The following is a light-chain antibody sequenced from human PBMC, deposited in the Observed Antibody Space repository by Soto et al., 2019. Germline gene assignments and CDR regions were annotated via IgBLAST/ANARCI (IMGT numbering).Light chain of an antibody. CDR1: QSVSSSY. CDR2: GAS. Sequence: KVMTQSPATLSLSPGERATLSCRAIQSVSSSYLAWYQQKPGQAPRLLIYGASTRATGIPARFSGSGSGTEFTLTISSLQSEDFAVYYCQQYNNWPLTFGQGTKVDI. J-gene: IGKJ1*01. V-gene: IGKV3-15*01. CDR3: QQYNNWPLT.